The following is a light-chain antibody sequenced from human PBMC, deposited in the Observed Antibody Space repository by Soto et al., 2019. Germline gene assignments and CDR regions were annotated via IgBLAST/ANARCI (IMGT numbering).Light chain of an antibody. Sequence: EIVMTQSPATLSVSPGERATLSCRASQSVSSNLAWYQQKPGQAPRLLIYGASTRVTGVPARFSGSGSGTEFTLTISSLQSEDLAVYYCQQYNNWPLTFGQGTKLEIK. V-gene: IGKV3-15*01. J-gene: IGKJ2*01. CDR1: QSVSSN. CDR2: GAS. CDR3: QQYNNWPLT.